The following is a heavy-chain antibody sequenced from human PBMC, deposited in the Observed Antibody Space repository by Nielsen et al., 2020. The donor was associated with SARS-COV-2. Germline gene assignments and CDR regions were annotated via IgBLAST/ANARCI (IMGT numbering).Heavy chain of an antibody. Sequence: WIRQPPGKGLDWVSSISSSSSYIYYADSVKGRFTISRDNAKNSLYLQMNSLRAEDTAVYYCARGNYDFWSGYYYYYGMDVWGQGTTVTVSS. J-gene: IGHJ6*02. D-gene: IGHD3-3*01. CDR2: ISSSSSYI. V-gene: IGHV3-21*01. CDR3: ARGNYDFWSGYYYYYGMDV.